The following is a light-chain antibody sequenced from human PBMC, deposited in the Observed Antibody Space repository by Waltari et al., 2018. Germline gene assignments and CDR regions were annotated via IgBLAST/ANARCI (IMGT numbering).Light chain of an antibody. Sequence: VLTQEPSLTVSPGGTVPLTCDSTTGVVTTKYYPNWFQQKHGQSPRKLIYDTEKKHSSTPARFSGSHLGGKAALTLSDVQPEDEADYCCSLYYGDARWVFGGGTKLTVL. CDR3: SLYYGDARWV. CDR2: DTE. J-gene: IGLJ3*02. V-gene: IGLV7-43*01. CDR1: TGVVTTKYY.